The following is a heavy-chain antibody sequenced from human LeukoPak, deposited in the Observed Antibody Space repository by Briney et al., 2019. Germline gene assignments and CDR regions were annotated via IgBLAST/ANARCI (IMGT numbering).Heavy chain of an antibody. V-gene: IGHV3-48*04. D-gene: IGHD4-23*01. CDR1: GFTFSSYT. CDR3: ARANYGGNPRYFQH. J-gene: IGHJ1*01. CDR2: ISSSSSII. Sequence: PGGSLRLSCTASGFTFSSYTMSWIRQAPGKGLEWISYISSSSSIIYYADSVEGRFTISRDNAQNSLYLQMNSLRAEDTAVYYCARANYGGNPRYFQHWGQGTLVTVSS.